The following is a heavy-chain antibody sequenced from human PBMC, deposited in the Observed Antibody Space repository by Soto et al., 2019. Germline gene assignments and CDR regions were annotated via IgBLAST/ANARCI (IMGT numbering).Heavy chain of an antibody. CDR3: ARVWGAPAAPSLRWIVL. CDR1: GGSFSGYY. CDR2: INHSGST. J-gene: IGHJ4*02. Sequence: PSNQVSLTCPFCGGSFSGYYWSWIRQPPGKGLEWIGEINHSGSTNYNPSLKSRVTISVDTSKHHFSPKLSSVTAADTAVDYWARVWGAPAAPSLRWIVLWGQGNLLTLSA. D-gene: IGHD2-2*01. V-gene: IGHV4-34*01.